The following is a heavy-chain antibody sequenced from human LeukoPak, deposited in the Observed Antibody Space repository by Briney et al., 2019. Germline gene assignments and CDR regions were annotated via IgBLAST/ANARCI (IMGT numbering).Heavy chain of an antibody. D-gene: IGHD3-22*01. J-gene: IGHJ3*02. CDR2: IYYSGST. Sequence: SETLSLTCTVSGGSISSGGYYWSWIRQHPGKGLEWIGYIYYSGSTYYNPSLKSRVTISVDTSKNQFSLKLSSVTAADTAVYYCTRNRWLLRAFDIWGQETMVTVSS. CDR1: GGSISSGGYY. V-gene: IGHV4-31*03. CDR3: TRNRWLLRAFDI.